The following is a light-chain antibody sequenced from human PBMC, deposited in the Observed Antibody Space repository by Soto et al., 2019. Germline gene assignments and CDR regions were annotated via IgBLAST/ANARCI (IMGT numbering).Light chain of an antibody. CDR1: SSDVGGYNY. CDR2: EVN. CDR3: CSSAGGGTYV. V-gene: IGLV2-8*01. Sequence: QSALTQPPSASGSPGQSVAISCTGTSSDVGGYNYVSWYQQHPGKAPKLMIYEVNKRPSGVPDRFSGSKSGNTASLTLSGLQSEDEADYYCCSSAGGGTYVFGPGTKVTVL. J-gene: IGLJ1*01.